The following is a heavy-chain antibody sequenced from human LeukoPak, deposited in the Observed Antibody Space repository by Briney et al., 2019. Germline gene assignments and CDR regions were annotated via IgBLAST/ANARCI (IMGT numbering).Heavy chain of an antibody. Sequence: GESLKISCKGSGYSFTSYWIGWLRQMPGKGLEWMGIIYPGDSDTRYSPSFQGHVTISADKSISTAYLQWSSLKASDTAMYYCARLEVVVVTPGRAAFDIWGQGTMVTVSS. CDR2: IYPGDSDT. CDR3: ARLEVVVVTPGRAAFDI. D-gene: IGHD3-22*01. V-gene: IGHV5-51*01. J-gene: IGHJ3*02. CDR1: GYSFTSYW.